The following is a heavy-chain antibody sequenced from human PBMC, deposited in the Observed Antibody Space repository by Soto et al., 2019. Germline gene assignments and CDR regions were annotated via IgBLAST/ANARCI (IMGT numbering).Heavy chain of an antibody. V-gene: IGHV3-30*18. J-gene: IGHJ5*01. Sequence: QVQLVESGGGVVQPGRSLRLSCAASGFTFSNYGIHWVRQAPGKGLEWVAVISYDGNNKYYADSVEGRFTISRDNSKNTVYLQMNSLRDEDTAMYYCAKGTGYCTKGVCLSTWCDSWGQGTRVTVSP. CDR2: ISYDGNNK. CDR3: AKGTGYCTKGVCLSTWCDS. D-gene: IGHD2-8*01. CDR1: GFTFSNYG.